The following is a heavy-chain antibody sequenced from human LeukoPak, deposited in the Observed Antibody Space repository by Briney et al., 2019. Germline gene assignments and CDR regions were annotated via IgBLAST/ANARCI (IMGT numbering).Heavy chain of an antibody. Sequence: GGSLRLSCTASGFTFGDYAMGWFRQAPGKGLEWVGFIRSKAYGGTTEYAASVKGRFTISRDDSKSIAYLQMNSLKTEDTAVYYCTRDHLAFDYWGQGTLVTVSS. J-gene: IGHJ4*02. CDR1: GFTFGDYA. V-gene: IGHV3-49*03. CDR2: IRSKAYGGTT. CDR3: TRDHLAFDY.